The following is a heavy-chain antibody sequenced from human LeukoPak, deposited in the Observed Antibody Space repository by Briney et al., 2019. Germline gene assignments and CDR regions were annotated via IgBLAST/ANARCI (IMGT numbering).Heavy chain of an antibody. J-gene: IGHJ6*02. V-gene: IGHV5-51*01. CDR2: IFPGDSDT. CDR1: GYSFTNYW. D-gene: IGHD2/OR15-2a*01. Sequence: PGKSLKISCKAIGYSFTNYWIAWVRQMPGKGLEWMGIIFPGDSDTTYSPSFQGQVTISVDNSISTAYLQWSSLKASDTAKYYCARTEYREYYYYYIDVWGQGTTVTVSS. CDR3: ARTEYREYYYYYIDV.